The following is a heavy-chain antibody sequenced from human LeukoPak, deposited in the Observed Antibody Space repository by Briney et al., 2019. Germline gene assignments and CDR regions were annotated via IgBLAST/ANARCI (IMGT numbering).Heavy chain of an antibody. Sequence: KPSETLSLTCTVSGGSISSSSYYWSWIRQPPGKGLEWIGEINHSGSTYYNPSLKSRVTMSVDTSKNQFSLNLSSVTAADTAIYYCARQRYTRGTSYNWFDPWGQGTLVTVSS. CDR2: INHSGST. V-gene: IGHV4-39*01. D-gene: IGHD2-2*01. CDR1: GGSISSSSYY. J-gene: IGHJ5*02. CDR3: ARQRYTRGTSYNWFDP.